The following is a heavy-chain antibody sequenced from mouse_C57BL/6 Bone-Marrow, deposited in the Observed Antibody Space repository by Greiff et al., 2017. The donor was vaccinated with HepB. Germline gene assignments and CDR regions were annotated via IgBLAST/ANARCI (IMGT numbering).Heavy chain of an antibody. Sequence: VQLQQSGAELVKPGASVKLSCTASGFNIKDYYMHWVKQRTEQGLEWIGRIDPEDGETKYALKFQGKATITADTSSNTAYLQLSSLTSEDTAVYYCARSYYGNYSDYWGQGTTLTVSS. CDR3: ARSYYGNYSDY. CDR1: GFNIKDYY. D-gene: IGHD2-10*01. J-gene: IGHJ2*01. V-gene: IGHV14-2*01. CDR2: IDPEDGET.